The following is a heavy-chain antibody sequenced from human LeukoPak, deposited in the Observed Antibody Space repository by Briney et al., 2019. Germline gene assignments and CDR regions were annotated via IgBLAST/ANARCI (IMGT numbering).Heavy chain of an antibody. D-gene: IGHD5-18*01. Sequence: SETLSLTCTVSGGSISSSNCYWGWIRQPPGKGLEWIGSIYYSGSTYYNPSLKSRVTISVDTSKNQFSLKLSSVTAADTAVYYCARHSRHSYRPWQGKFGVTFDYWGQGTLVTVSS. CDR1: GGSISSSNCY. CDR2: IYYSGST. CDR3: ARHSRHSYRPWQGKFGVTFDY. V-gene: IGHV4-39*01. J-gene: IGHJ4*02.